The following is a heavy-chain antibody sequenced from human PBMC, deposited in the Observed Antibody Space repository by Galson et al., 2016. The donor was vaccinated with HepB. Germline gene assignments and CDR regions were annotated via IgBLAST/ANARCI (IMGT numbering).Heavy chain of an antibody. CDR3: ARDAGPIAEYFQH. D-gene: IGHD6-13*01. CDR2: INPNSGGT. J-gene: IGHJ1*01. Sequence: SVKVSCKASGYSFTGYYIHWVRQAPGQGLEWMGWINPNSGGTNYAQKFQGRVTMTRDTSISTAYAELSRLRSDDTAVFYCARDAGPIAEYFQHWGQGTLVTVSS. V-gene: IGHV1-2*02. CDR1: GYSFTGYY.